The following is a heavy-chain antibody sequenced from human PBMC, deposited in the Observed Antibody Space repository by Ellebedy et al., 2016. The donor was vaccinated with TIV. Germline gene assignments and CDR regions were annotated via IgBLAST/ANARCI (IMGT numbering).Heavy chain of an antibody. D-gene: IGHD6-13*01. CDR3: ASSGLSIAAAVAFFDY. CDR1: GFTFSSYA. J-gene: IGHJ4*02. V-gene: IGHV3-23*01. Sequence: GESLKISCAASGFTFSSYAMSWVRQAPGKGLEWVSAISGSGGSTYYADSVKGRFTISRDNSKNTLYLQMNSLRAEDTAVYYCASSGLSIAAAVAFFDYWGQGTLVTVSS. CDR2: ISGSGGST.